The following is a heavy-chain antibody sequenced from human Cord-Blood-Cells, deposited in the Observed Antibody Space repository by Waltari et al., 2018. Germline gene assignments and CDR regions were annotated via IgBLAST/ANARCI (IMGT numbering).Heavy chain of an antibody. CDR1: GYSLTSSW. V-gene: IGHV5-51*01. CDR2: IYPGDSDT. D-gene: IGHD2-8*01. Sequence: EVQLVQSGAEVKKPGESLKISRKGSGYSLTSSWIGWVRQMPGKGLEWMGIIYPGDSDTRYSPSFQGQVTISADKSISTAYLQWSSLKASDTAMYYCARQSAYCTNGVCYGDYWGQGTLVTVSS. J-gene: IGHJ4*02. CDR3: ARQSAYCTNGVCYGDY.